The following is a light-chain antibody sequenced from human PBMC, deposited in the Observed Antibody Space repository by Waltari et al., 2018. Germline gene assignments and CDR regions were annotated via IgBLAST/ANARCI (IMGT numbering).Light chain of an antibody. Sequence: QSVLTQPPSASGNPGQSVTISCSGRSSNIGSNSVYWYQHLPGTAPKLLIYMSDQGPSGVPARFFGSKSGTSAALAISGLRSEDEADYYCAAWDDSLSGFYVFGTGTKVTVL. CDR2: MSD. CDR1: SSNIGSNS. V-gene: IGLV1-47*01. CDR3: AAWDDSLSGFYV. J-gene: IGLJ1*01.